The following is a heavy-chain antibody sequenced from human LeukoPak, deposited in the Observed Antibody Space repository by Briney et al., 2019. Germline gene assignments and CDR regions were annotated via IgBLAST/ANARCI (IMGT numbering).Heavy chain of an antibody. CDR1: GFTFSNYW. CDR2: ISYDGSNQ. D-gene: IGHD6-19*01. CDR3: AKDLGGAVAANYFDY. V-gene: IGHV3-30*18. J-gene: IGHJ4*02. Sequence: PGGSLRLSCAASGFTFSNYWVHWVRQAPGKGLEWVALISYDGSNQYYADSVKGRFTISRDNSKNTLYLQVNSLRTEDTAVYYCAKDLGGAVAANYFDYWGQGTLVTVSS.